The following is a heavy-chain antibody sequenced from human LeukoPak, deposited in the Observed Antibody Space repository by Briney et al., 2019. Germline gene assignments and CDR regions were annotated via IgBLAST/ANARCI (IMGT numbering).Heavy chain of an antibody. V-gene: IGHV5-51*01. Sequence: GESLKISCKGSGYTFTNYWIGWVRQMPGKGLEFMGIIYPGDSDTRYSPSFQGQVTISVDKSINTAYLQWSSLKASDSAMYYCARAGYSNRWNGVDYWGQGTLVTVSS. CDR1: GYTFTNYW. CDR3: ARAGYSNRWNGVDY. CDR2: IYPGDSDT. D-gene: IGHD2/OR15-2a*01. J-gene: IGHJ4*02.